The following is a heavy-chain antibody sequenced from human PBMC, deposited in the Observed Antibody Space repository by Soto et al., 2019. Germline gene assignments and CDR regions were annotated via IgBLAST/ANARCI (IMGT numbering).Heavy chain of an antibody. D-gene: IGHD3-3*01. V-gene: IGHV4-34*01. CDR3: ARGVDPWSGYLF. CDR1: GGSFAGYY. Sequence: SETLSLTCALYGGSFAGYYWSWIRQSPGKGLEWIGEIHHSGSTKYNPSLKSRVSLSVDTSTKQFSLKMTSMTAADRGVYYCARGVDPWSGYLFWGQGTPVTVSS. CDR2: IHHSGST. J-gene: IGHJ4*02.